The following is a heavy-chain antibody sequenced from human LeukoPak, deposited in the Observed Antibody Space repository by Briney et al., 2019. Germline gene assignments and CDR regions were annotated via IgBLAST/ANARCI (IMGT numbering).Heavy chain of an antibody. V-gene: IGHV3-21*01. CDR1: GFTFSSYS. CDR2: ISSSSSYI. D-gene: IGHD3-10*01. J-gene: IGHJ4*02. CDR3: AKDLWFGETLDY. Sequence: GGSLRLSCAASGFTFSSYSMNWVRQAPGKGLEWVSSISSSSSYIYYADSVKGRFTISRDNAKNSLYLQMNSLRAEDTAVYCCAKDLWFGETLDYWGQGTLVTVSS.